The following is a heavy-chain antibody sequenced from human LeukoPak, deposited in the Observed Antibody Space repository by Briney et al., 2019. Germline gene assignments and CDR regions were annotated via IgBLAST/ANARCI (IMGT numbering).Heavy chain of an antibody. CDR3: ARGVAAAAIENYFDY. D-gene: IGHD6-13*01. CDR1: GFTFSSYD. CDR2: IGTAGEI. Sequence: GGSLRLSCAASGFTFSSYDIHWVRQATGKGLEWVSGIGTAGEIYYPGSVKGRFTISRDNAKNSLYLQMNSLGAEDTALYYCARGVAAAAIENYFDYWGQGTLVTVSS. J-gene: IGHJ4*02. V-gene: IGHV3-13*01.